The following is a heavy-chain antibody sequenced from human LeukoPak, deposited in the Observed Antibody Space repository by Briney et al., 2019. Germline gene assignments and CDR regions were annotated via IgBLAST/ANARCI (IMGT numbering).Heavy chain of an antibody. J-gene: IGHJ4*02. D-gene: IGHD6-13*01. CDR3: TTDQGIAVAPLFAY. Sequence: GGSLRLSCAASGFIFSYAWMGWVRQAPGKGLEWVGRIKSKTDGGTTDYAAPVKGRFTVSGDDSKNTLYLQMNSLKTDDTAVYYCTTDQGIAVAPLFAYWGQGTLVTVSS. CDR1: GFIFSYAW. CDR2: IKSKTDGGTT. V-gene: IGHV3-15*01.